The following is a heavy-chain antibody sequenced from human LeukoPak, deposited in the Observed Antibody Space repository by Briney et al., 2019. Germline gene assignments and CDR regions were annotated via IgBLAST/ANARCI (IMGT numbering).Heavy chain of an antibody. CDR1: GFSFDDYD. J-gene: IGHJ3*02. Sequence: GGSLRLSCVTSGFSFDDYDMHWVRQAPGKGLEWVSLIHRDGRTTYYADSVKGRFTISRDNSKNTLYLQMNGLRAEDTAVYYCAKDIAVAGTGWAFDNWGQGTMVTVSS. V-gene: IGHV3-43*02. CDR2: IHRDGRTT. CDR3: AKDIAVAGTGWAFDN. D-gene: IGHD6-19*01.